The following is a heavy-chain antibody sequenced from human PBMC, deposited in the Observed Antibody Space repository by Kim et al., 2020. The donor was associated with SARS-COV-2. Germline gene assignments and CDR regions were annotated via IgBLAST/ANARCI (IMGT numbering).Heavy chain of an antibody. V-gene: IGHV1-18*04. CDR2: INAYNGNT. CDR1: GYTFTTYG. Sequence: ASVKVSCKTSGYTFTTYGIGWVRQAPGQGLQWMGWINAYNGNTNYAQRVQGRVTMTTDTSTSTAYMELRSLRSDDTGMYYCARDGYFDLWGRGTLVTVSS. J-gene: IGHJ2*01. CDR3: ARDGYFDL.